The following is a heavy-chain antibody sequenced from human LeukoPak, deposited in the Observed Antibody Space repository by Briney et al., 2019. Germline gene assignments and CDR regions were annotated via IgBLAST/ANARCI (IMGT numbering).Heavy chain of an antibody. Sequence: ASVKVSCKASGYTFTGYYMHWVRQAPGQGLEWMGWINPNSGGTNYAQKFQGRVTMTRDTSISTAYMELSRLRSDDTAVYYCARVDAGSWALSRNYYYYMDVWGKGTTVTVSS. CDR3: ARVDAGSWALSRNYYYYMDV. CDR1: GYTFTGYY. J-gene: IGHJ6*03. CDR2: INPNSGGT. V-gene: IGHV1-2*02. D-gene: IGHD2/OR15-2a*01.